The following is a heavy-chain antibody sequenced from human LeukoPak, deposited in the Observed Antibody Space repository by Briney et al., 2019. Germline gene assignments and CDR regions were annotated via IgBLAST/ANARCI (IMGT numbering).Heavy chain of an antibody. J-gene: IGHJ6*02. D-gene: IGHD3-10*01. CDR2: IYYSGST. V-gene: IGHV4-30-4*01. CDR1: GGSISSGDYY. CDR3: ARAGYYGSGSYYWYYYGMDV. Sequence: SETLSLTCTVSGGSISSGDYYWSWIRQPPGKGLEWIGYIYYSGSTYYNPSLKSRVTISVDTSKNQFSLKLSSVTAADTAVYYCARAGYYGSGSYYWYYYGMDVWGQGTTVTVSS.